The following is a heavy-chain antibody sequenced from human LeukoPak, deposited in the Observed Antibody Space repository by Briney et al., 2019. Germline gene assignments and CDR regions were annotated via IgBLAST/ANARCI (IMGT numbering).Heavy chain of an antibody. J-gene: IGHJ6*02. Sequence: SETLSLTCAVNGGSFSYYYWSWIRQPPGKGLEWIGEINQSGNTNCNPSLKSRVTISVDTSKKQFSLNLYSVTAADTALYYCARHVAYGMDVWGQGTTVTVSS. D-gene: IGHD2-15*01. CDR2: INQSGNT. CDR1: GGSFSYYY. CDR3: ARHVAYGMDV. V-gene: IGHV4-34*01.